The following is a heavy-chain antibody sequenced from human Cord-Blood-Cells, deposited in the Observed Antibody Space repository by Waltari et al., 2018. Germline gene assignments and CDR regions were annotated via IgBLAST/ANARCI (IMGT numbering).Heavy chain of an antibody. D-gene: IGHD6-13*01. CDR1: GYTFTSYD. Sequence: QVQLVQSGAEVKKPGASVKVSCKASGYTFTSYDINWVRQATGQGLEWMGWMNPNSGNTGYAQKFQGRVTMTRNTSISTAYMELSSLRSEDTAVYYCARGRIAAAGTPAGGDYWGQGTLVTVSS. CDR3: ARGRIAAAGTPAGGDY. J-gene: IGHJ4*02. CDR2: MNPNSGNT. V-gene: IGHV1-8*01.